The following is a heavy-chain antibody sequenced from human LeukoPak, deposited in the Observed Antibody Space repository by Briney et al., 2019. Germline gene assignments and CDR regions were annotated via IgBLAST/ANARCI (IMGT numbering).Heavy chain of an antibody. CDR2: IKSKTDGGTT. CDR3: TVKELPVDY. CDR1: GFTFSKSW. Sequence: GGSLRLSCAASGFTFSKSWMTWVRQAPGKGLEWVGRIKSKTDGGTTDYAAPVKGRFSISRDDSKNTLYLQLNSLKIEDTAVYCCTVKELPVDYWGPGTLVTVSS. D-gene: IGHD1-26*01. J-gene: IGHJ4*02. V-gene: IGHV3-15*01.